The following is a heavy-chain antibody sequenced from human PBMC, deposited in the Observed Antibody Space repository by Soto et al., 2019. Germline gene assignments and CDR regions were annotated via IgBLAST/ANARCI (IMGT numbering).Heavy chain of an antibody. Sequence: QVQLQESGPGLVKPSETLSLTCTVSGGSISSYYWSWIRQPPGKVLEWIGYIYYSGSTNYNPSLKSRVTLSVHTSKNQLSLKLSSVTAADTAVYYCARDGQLERRDYYYSMDVWGKGTTVTVSS. CDR3: ARDGQLERRDYYYSMDV. CDR1: GGSISSYY. D-gene: IGHD1-1*01. CDR2: IYYSGST. J-gene: IGHJ6*03. V-gene: IGHV4-59*01.